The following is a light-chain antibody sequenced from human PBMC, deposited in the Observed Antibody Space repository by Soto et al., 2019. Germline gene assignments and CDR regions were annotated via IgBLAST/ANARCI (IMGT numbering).Light chain of an antibody. CDR1: QSLLDTDDGSTY. J-gene: IGKJ5*01. Sequence: EIVLTQAPLSLPVTPGEPASISCRSSQSLLDTDDGSTYLDWYLQRPGRSPQLLIYALSSRASGVPDRFSGSGSDTEFTLRISRVETEDVGVYYCMQHTDFPIIFGQGTRLDIK. CDR3: MQHTDFPII. CDR2: ALS. V-gene: IGKV2-40*01.